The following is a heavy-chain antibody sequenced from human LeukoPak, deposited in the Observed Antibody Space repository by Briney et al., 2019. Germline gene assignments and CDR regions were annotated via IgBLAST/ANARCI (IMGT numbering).Heavy chain of an antibody. D-gene: IGHD1-1*01. CDR1: GYSISSGYY. Sequence: SETLSLTCTVSGYSISSGYYWGWIRQPPGKGLEWIGSIYYSGSTYYNPSLKSRVTISVDTSKNQFSLKLSSVTAADTAVYYCARDGTLSHYGDYFDYWGQGTLVTVSS. V-gene: IGHV4-38-2*02. CDR3: ARDGTLSHYGDYFDY. J-gene: IGHJ4*02. CDR2: IYYSGST.